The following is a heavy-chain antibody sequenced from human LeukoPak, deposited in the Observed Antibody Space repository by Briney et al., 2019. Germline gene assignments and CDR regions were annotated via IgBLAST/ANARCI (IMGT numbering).Heavy chain of an antibody. CDR1: GGSSSSGDYY. CDR2: IYYSGST. CDR3: ARDQEEQLVHAFDI. D-gene: IGHD6-6*01. V-gene: IGHV4-30-4*08. Sequence: SQTLSLTCTVSGGSSSSGDYYWSWIRQPPGKGLEWLGYIYYSGSTYYNPSLKSRVTISVDTSKNQFSLKLSSVTAADTAVYYCARDQEEQLVHAFDIWGQGTMVTVSS. J-gene: IGHJ3*02.